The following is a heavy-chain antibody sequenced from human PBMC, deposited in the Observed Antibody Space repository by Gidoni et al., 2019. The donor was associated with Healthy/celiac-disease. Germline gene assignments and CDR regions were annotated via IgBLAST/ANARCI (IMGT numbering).Heavy chain of an antibody. Sequence: QVQLQQWGAGLLTPSETLSLTCAVYGGSFSGYYWSWIRQPPGKGLEWSGEINHSGSTNYNPSLKSRVTISVDTSKNQFSLKLSSVTAADTAVYYCARGLWFGELSSFSWFDPWGQGTLVTVSS. CDR2: INHSGST. V-gene: IGHV4-34*01. J-gene: IGHJ5*02. D-gene: IGHD3-10*01. CDR3: ARGLWFGELSSFSWFDP. CDR1: GGSFSGYY.